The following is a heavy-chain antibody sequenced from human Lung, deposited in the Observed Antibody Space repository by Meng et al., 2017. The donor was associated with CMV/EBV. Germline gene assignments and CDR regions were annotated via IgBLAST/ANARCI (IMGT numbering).Heavy chain of an antibody. CDR3: ARLSGTISDY. CDR2: ISPSFGTA. Sequence: CTASGATFSSYAMSWGRQAPGKGLEGMGGISPSFGTASDAQKFQGRVTITTGESTSTAYMELSSLRSDDTAVYYCARLSGTISDYWGQGTLVTVSS. D-gene: IGHD1-26*01. J-gene: IGHJ4*02. CDR1: GATFSSYA. V-gene: IGHV1-69*05.